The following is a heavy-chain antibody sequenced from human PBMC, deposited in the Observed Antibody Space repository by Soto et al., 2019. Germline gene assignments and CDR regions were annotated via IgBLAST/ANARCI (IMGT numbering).Heavy chain of an antibody. J-gene: IGHJ6*02. V-gene: IGHV3-23*01. CDR2: ISGSGGST. D-gene: IGHD6-19*01. CDR3: AKVIRYSSGLNYYYYGMDV. CDR1: GFTFSSYA. Sequence: GGSLRLSCAASGFTFSSYAMSWVRQAPGKGLEWVSAISGSGGSTYYADSVKGRFTISRDNSKNTLYLQMNSLRAEDTAVYYCAKVIRYSSGLNYYYYGMDVWGQGTTVTVSS.